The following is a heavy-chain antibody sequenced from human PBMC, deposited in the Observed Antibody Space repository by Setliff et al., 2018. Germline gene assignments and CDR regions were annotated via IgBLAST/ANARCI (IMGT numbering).Heavy chain of an antibody. J-gene: IGHJ4*01. Sequence: PSETLSLTCSVYGESFSNNYWSWIRQTPGKGLEWIGESNHGGSTSYHPSLKSRLTMSVDTSKNQFSLKLGSVTAADTAVYYCARERYFDWFFEDWGHGTLVTVSS. CDR1: GESFSNNY. D-gene: IGHD3-9*01. CDR3: ARERYFDWFFED. CDR2: SNHGGST. V-gene: IGHV4-34*01.